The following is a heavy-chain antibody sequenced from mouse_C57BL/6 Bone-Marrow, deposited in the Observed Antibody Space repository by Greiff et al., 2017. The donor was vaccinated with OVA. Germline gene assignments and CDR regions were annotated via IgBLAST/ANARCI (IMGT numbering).Heavy chain of an antibody. CDR2: IYPGDGDT. V-gene: IGHV1-80*01. J-gene: IGHJ2*01. Sequence: QVQLKESGAELVKPGASVKISCKASGYAFSSYWMNWVKQRPGKGLEWIGQIYPGDGDTNYNGKFKGKATLTADKSSSTAYMQLSSLTSEDSAVYFCARGTGTLLDYYWGQGTTLTVSS. CDR1: GYAFSSYW. D-gene: IGHD4-1*01. CDR3: ARGTGTLLDYY.